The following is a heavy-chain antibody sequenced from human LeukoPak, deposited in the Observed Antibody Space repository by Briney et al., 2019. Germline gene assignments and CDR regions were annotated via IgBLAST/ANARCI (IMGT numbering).Heavy chain of an antibody. Sequence: GGSLRLSCAASGFTFSSYAMSWVRQAPGKGLEWVSAISGSGGSTYYADSVKGRFTISRDNSKNTLYLQMNSLRAEDTSVYSCAKEVRSTSGWYSDYWGQGTLVTVSS. J-gene: IGHJ4*02. CDR3: AKEVRSTSGWYSDY. V-gene: IGHV3-23*01. D-gene: IGHD6-19*01. CDR2: ISGSGGST. CDR1: GFTFSSYA.